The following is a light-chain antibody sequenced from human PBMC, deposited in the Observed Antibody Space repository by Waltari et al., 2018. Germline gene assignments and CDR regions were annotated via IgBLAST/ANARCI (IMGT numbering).Light chain of an antibody. CDR3: SSFAGSNAVL. Sequence: QSALTQPPSASGSPGQSVTISCTGTSDDVGGYNYFSWYQQHPGKAPKFLIYQVSNRPSGVPDRFSGSKSGNTASLTVSGLQAEDEADYYCSSFAGSNAVLFGGGTKLTVL. CDR1: SDDVGGYNY. J-gene: IGLJ2*01. V-gene: IGLV2-8*01. CDR2: QVS.